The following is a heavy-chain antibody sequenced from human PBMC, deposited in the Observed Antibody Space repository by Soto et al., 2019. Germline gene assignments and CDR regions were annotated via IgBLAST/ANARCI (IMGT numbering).Heavy chain of an antibody. CDR2: INHSGST. CDR1: GASITSGGSY. D-gene: IGHD3-3*01. Sequence: PSETLSLTCSVSGASITSGGSYWTWIRQHPGKGLEWIGDINHSGSTHYNPSLKSRVTMSVDTSKNQFSLRLSSVTAADTAIYYCATRITVFGLLIPPFDPWGQGTQVTVSS. J-gene: IGHJ5*02. V-gene: IGHV4-31*03. CDR3: ATRITVFGLLIPPFDP.